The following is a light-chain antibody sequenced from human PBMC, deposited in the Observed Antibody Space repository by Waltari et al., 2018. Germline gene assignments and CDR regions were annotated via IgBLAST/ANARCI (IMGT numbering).Light chain of an antibody. V-gene: IGKV1-5*03. CDR2: KAS. CDR1: QSISSW. Sequence: DIQMTQSPSTLSASVGDRVTITCRASQSISSWLAWYQQKPGKAHKLLIYKASSLESGVPSRFSGSGSETEFTLTISSLQPDDFATYYCQQYKSYPLTFGGGTKVEIK. J-gene: IGKJ4*01. CDR3: QQYKSYPLT.